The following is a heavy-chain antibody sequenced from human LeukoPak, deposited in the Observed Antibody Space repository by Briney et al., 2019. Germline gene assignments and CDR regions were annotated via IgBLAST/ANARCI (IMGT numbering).Heavy chain of an antibody. CDR2: TRQDGGEK. CDR1: GFTFSTYW. V-gene: IGHV3-7*01. Sequence: PGGSLRLSCAASGFTFSTYWMAWVRQAPGKGLEWVANTRQDGGEKYYVDSVKGRFTISRDNAQNSLYLHINSLGAEDTAVYYCARHREGTTQVGLFNYWGQGTLVTVSS. D-gene: IGHD2-2*01. J-gene: IGHJ4*02. CDR3: ARHREGTTQVGLFNY.